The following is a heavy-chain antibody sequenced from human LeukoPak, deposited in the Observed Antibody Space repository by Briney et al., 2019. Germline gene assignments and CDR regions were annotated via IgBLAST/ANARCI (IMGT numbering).Heavy chain of an antibody. V-gene: IGHV3-7*01. CDR2: IKQDGSEK. CDR1: GFTFSSYW. D-gene: IGHD3-22*01. CDR3: ARATRGVTMIVVVIAEEWGLGAFDI. Sequence: GGSLRLSCAASGFTFSSYWMSWVRQAPGKGLEWVANIKQDGSEKYYVDSVKGRFTISRDNAKNSLYLQMNSLRAEDTAVYYCARATRGVTMIVVVIAEEWGLGAFDIWGQGTMVTVSS. J-gene: IGHJ3*02.